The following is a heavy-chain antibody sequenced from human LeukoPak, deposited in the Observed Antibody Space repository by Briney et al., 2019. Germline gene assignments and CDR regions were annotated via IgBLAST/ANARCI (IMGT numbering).Heavy chain of an antibody. V-gene: IGHV1-46*01. Sequence: ASVKVSCKASGYSFTSNYIHWVRQAPGQGLEWMGMIYPRDGSTSYAQKSQGRVTVTRDTSTSTVHMELSGLRSEDTAVYYCARDQEAFDYWAREPWSPSPQ. CDR2: IYPRDGST. CDR3: ARDQEAFDY. J-gene: IGHJ4*02. CDR1: GYSFTSNY.